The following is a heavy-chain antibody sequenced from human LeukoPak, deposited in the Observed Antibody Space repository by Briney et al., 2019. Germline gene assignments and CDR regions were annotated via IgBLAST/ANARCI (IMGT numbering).Heavy chain of an antibody. CDR2: LYSGGST. CDR1: GFTVSSNY. V-gene: IGHV3-53*01. D-gene: IGHD5-18*01. Sequence: PGGSLRLSCAASGFTVSSNYMRWVRQARGKGLEWVSSLYSGGSTYYADSVKGRFTISRDNSKNTLYLQMNSLRAEDTAVYYCAREGRDTAGYFDYWGQGTLVTVSS. CDR3: AREGRDTAGYFDY. J-gene: IGHJ4*02.